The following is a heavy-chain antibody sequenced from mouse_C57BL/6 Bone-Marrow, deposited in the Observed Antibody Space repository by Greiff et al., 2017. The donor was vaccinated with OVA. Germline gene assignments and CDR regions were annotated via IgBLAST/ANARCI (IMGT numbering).Heavy chain of an antibody. V-gene: IGHV5-6*01. CDR1: GFTFSSYG. D-gene: IGHD4-1*01. CDR2: ISSGGSYT. CDR3: ARPGNAY. Sequence: EVKLLESGGDVVKPGGSLKLSCAASGFTFSSYGMSWVRQTPDKRLEWVATISSGGSYTYYPDSVKGRFTISRDNAKNTLYLQRSSLKSEDTAMYYCARPGNAYWGQGTLVTVSA. J-gene: IGHJ3*01.